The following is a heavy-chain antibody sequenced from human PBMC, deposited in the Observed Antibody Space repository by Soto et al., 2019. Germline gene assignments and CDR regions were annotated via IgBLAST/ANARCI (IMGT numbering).Heavy chain of an antibody. J-gene: IGHJ1*01. CDR3: ARHEMPAEYFQN. CDR1: GYSFTSYW. Sequence: GESLKISCKASGYSFTSYWIAWVRQIPGKGLEWMGIIFPADSDTRYNPSFQGQVTISADKSVSTAYLQWSSLKASDTDMYYCARHEMPAEYFQNWGQGTLVTVSS. CDR2: IFPADSDT. V-gene: IGHV5-51*01. D-gene: IGHD2-2*01.